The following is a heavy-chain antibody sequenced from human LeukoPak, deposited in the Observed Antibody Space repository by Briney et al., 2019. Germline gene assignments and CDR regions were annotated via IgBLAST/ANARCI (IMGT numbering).Heavy chain of an antibody. CDR1: GFTFDDHG. CDR2: INWNGGST. D-gene: IGHD3-3*01. V-gene: IGHV3-20*01. Sequence: GGSLRLSCAVSGFTFDDHGMSWVRQAPGKGLEWVSGINWNGGSTGYADSVKGRFTISRDNAKNSLYLQMNSLRAEDTALYHCARAVYYDFWSGSPDDAFDIWGQGTMVTVSS. J-gene: IGHJ3*02. CDR3: ARAVYYDFWSGSPDDAFDI.